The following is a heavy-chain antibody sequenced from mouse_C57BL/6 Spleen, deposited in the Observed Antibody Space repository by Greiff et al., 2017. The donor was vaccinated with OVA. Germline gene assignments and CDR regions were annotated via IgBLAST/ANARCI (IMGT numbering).Heavy chain of an antibody. J-gene: IGHJ4*01. Sequence: QVQLQQPGAELVRPGSSVKLSCKASGYTFTSYWMHWVKQRPIQGLEWIGNIDPSDSETHYNQKFKDKATLTVDKSSSTAYMQLSSLTSEDSAVYYCARQGYGSRYAMDYWGQGTSVTVSS. D-gene: IGHD1-1*01. CDR2: IDPSDSET. V-gene: IGHV1-52*01. CDR1: GYTFTSYW. CDR3: ARQGYGSRYAMDY.